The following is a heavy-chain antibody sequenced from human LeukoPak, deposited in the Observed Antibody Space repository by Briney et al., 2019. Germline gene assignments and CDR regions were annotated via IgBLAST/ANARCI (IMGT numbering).Heavy chain of an antibody. Sequence: GASVKVSCKASGYTFTVYYIHWVRQAPGQGLEWMGRIIPGSGGTNYAQKFQGGVTMTRDTSINTAYMELSRLTSDDTAVYYCARENYGVPWGQGTLVTVX. J-gene: IGHJ5*02. V-gene: IGHV1-2*06. CDR2: IIPGSGGT. D-gene: IGHD4-17*01. CDR1: GYTFTVYY. CDR3: ARENYGVP.